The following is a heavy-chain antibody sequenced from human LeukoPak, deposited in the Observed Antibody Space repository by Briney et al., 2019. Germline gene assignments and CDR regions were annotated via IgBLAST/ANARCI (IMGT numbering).Heavy chain of an antibody. V-gene: IGHV3-48*01. J-gene: IGHJ4*02. CDR1: GFTFSSYS. Sequence: GGSLRLSCAASGFTFSSYSMNWVRQAPGKGLEWVSYISSSSSTIYSADSVKGRFTISRDNSKNTLYLQMNSLRAEDTAVYYCAKHGGPLGYFDYWGQGTLVTVSS. CDR2: ISSSSSTI. CDR3: AKHGGPLGYFDY.